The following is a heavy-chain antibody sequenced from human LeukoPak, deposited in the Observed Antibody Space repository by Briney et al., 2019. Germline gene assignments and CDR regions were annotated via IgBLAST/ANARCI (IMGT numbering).Heavy chain of an antibody. CDR1: GGSITSSSSY. V-gene: IGHV4-39*07. J-gene: IGHJ3*01. CDR3: ARPISGGQWQGLGFDL. Sequence: SETLSLTCPVSGGSITSSSSYWGWIRQPPGKGLEWIGTIYYSGTTYYNPSLKSRVIISVDTSKNQFSLQLRSVTAADTAVYYCARPISGGQWQGLGFDLWGQGTMVTVSS. CDR2: IYYSGTT. D-gene: IGHD6-19*01.